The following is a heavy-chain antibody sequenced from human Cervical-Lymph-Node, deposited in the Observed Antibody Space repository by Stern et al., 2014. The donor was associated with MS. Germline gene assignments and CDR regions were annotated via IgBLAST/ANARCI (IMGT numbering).Heavy chain of an antibody. D-gene: IGHD1-26*01. V-gene: IGHV1-46*03. CDR1: GYTFIDYY. CDR3: AREGADNDAFDV. Sequence: VQLVESGADVKKPGASVTVSCRTSGYTFIDYYIHWVRQAPGQGLEWMGIIHLSDGATTYAQKFQGRVTMTRDTSTNTAYMQLGSLTSEDTAVFFCAREGADNDAFDVWGQGTMVTVSS. J-gene: IGHJ3*01. CDR2: IHLSDGAT.